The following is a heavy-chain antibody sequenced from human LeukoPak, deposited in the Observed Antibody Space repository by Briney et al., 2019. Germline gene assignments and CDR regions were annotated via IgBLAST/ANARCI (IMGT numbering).Heavy chain of an antibody. CDR2: IWYDGSNK. V-gene: IGHV3-33*08. J-gene: IGHJ4*02. CDR3: ARDSVMVRGVILPDY. CDR1: GFTFSGSA. D-gene: IGHD3-10*01. Sequence: GGSLKLSCAASGFTFSGSAMHWVRQAPGKGLEWVAVIWYDGSNKYYADSVKGRFTISRDNSKNTLYLQMNSLRAEDTAVYYCARDSVMVRGVILPDYWGQGTLVTVSS.